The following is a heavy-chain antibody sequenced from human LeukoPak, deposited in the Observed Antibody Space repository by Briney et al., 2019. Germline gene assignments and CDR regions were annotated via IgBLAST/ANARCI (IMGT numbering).Heavy chain of an antibody. CDR1: GYSFTTYW. J-gene: IGHJ4*02. CDR2: IYPGGSDT. D-gene: IGHD3-9*01. CDR3: ARHETGPYFDY. Sequence: GGSLQISCKGSGYSFTTYWIGWVRQMPGKGLECMGIIYPGGSDTRYSPSFQGQVTISADKSFSTAYLQWSSLKASDTAMYYCARHETGPYFDYWGQGTLVTVSS. V-gene: IGHV5-51*01.